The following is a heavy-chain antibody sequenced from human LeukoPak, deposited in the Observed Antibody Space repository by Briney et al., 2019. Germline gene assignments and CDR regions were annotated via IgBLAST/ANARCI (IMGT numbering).Heavy chain of an antibody. CDR2: IYYSGST. V-gene: IGHV4-59*01. J-gene: IGHJ6*03. Sequence: SETLSLTCTVSGGSISSYYWGWIRQPPGKGLEWIGYIYYSGSTNYNPSLKSRVTISVDTSKNQFSLKLSSVTAADTAVYYCARDGLPPYYYYYMDVWGKGTTVTVSS. CDR1: GGSISSYY. D-gene: IGHD5-12*01. CDR3: ARDGLPPYYYYYMDV.